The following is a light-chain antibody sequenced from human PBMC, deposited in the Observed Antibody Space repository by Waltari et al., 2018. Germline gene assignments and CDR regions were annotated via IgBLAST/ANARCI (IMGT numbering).Light chain of an antibody. Sequence: DIQLTQSPSFLSASVGDRVTITCRASQGISSYLTRFQQKPGKAPKLLNYAASTLQSGVPSRFSGSGSGTEFTLTISSLQPEDFATYYCHQVNTYPLTFGGGTKVEIK. CDR1: QGISSY. CDR2: AAS. V-gene: IGKV1-9*01. CDR3: HQVNTYPLT. J-gene: IGKJ4*01.